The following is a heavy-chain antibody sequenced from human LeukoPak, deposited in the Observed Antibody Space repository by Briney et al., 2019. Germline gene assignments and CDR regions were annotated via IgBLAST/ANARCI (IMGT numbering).Heavy chain of an antibody. CDR3: AKVNGEYYYDSSGYYYFDY. J-gene: IGHJ4*02. CDR2: ISGSGGST. D-gene: IGHD3-22*01. V-gene: IGHV3-23*01. Sequence: PGGSLRLSCAASGVIFSSYAMSWVRQAPGRGPEWVSAISGSGGSTYYADSVKGRLTISRDNSKNTLYLQMNSLRAGDTAVYHCAKVNGEYYYDSSGYYYFDYWGQGTLVTVSS. CDR1: GVIFSSYA.